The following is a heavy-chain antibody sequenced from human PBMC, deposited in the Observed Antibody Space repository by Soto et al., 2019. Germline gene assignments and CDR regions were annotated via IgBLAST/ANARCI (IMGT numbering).Heavy chain of an antibody. CDR2: ISYSGHT. Sequence: QVQLQESGPGLVKPSQTLSLTCTVSGASLNSDDNYWSWIRQPPGKGLEWIGYISYSGHTYYTPSIRSRLTRSMDTSKNPFSLELTSLTHSDTAVYSCSKITRVFGELSYVFDSWGQGTLVTVSS. V-gene: IGHV4-31*03. CDR3: SKITRVFGELSYVFDS. D-gene: IGHD3-10*01. CDR1: GASLNSDDNY. J-gene: IGHJ4*02.